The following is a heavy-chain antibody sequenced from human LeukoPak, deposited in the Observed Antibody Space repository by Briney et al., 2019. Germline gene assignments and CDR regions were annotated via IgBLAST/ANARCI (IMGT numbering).Heavy chain of an antibody. CDR3: AKHLHIVVVIAIEDAFDI. D-gene: IGHD2-21*01. J-gene: IGHJ3*02. Sequence: HPGGSLRLSCAASGFTFSSYWMSWVRQAPGKGLEWVANIKQDGSEKYYVDSVKGRFTISRDNAKNSMDLQMNSLRAEDTAVYYCAKHLHIVVVIAIEDAFDIWGQGTMVTVSS. CDR1: GFTFSSYW. CDR2: IKQDGSEK. V-gene: IGHV3-7*03.